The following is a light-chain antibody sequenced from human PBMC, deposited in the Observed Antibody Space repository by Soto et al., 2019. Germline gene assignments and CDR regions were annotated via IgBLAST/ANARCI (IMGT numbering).Light chain of an antibody. V-gene: IGKV1-5*01. CDR1: QSISSY. Sequence: DIQMTQSPSTLSASVGDRVTITCRASQSISSYLAWYQQKPGRAPKLLIFDASSLHSGVPSRFSGSGSGTDFTLTVSSLEPDDFATYYCQQYDTSPCTFGQGTKLEIK. J-gene: IGKJ2*02. CDR2: DAS. CDR3: QQYDTSPCT.